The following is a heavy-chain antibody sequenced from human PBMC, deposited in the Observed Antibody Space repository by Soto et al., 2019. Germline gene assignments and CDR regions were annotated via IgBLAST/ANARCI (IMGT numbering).Heavy chain of an antibody. CDR2: IIPILGIA. D-gene: IGHD2-2*01. V-gene: IGHV1-69*02. CDR1: GGTFSSYT. Sequence: ASVKVSCKASGGTFSSYTISWVRQAPGQGLEWMGRIIPILGIANYAQKFQGRVTITADKSTSTAYMELSSLRSEDTAVYYCASSCSSTSCYDAGSRYYYYYYMDVWGKGTTVTVSS. CDR3: ASSCSSTSCYDAGSRYYYYYYMDV. J-gene: IGHJ6*03.